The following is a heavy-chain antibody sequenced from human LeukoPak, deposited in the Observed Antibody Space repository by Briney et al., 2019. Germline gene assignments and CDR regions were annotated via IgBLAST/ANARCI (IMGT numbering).Heavy chain of an antibody. D-gene: IGHD4-17*01. V-gene: IGHV4-39*01. J-gene: IGHJ4*02. Sequence: WVRQVPGKGLEWIGSIYYSRSTYYNPSLKSRVTISVDTSKNQFSLKLSSVTAADTAVYYCARVPTVTFFDYWGQGTLVTVSS. CDR2: IYYSRST. CDR3: ARVPTVTFFDY.